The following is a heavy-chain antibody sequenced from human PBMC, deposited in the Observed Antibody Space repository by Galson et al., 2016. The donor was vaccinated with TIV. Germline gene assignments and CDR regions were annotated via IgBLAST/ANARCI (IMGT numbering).Heavy chain of an antibody. J-gene: IGHJ4*02. CDR1: GGTFSRFT. V-gene: IGHV1-69*04. Sequence: QSGAEVTKPGESLKISCKASGGTFSRFTISWVRQAPGQGLEWMGRIIPILGIANYARKFQGRLSIIADKSTSTDYMEMSSLRSEDTAVYYCARGPEENYWGQGTLVTVPS. CDR3: ARGPEENY. CDR2: IIPILGIA.